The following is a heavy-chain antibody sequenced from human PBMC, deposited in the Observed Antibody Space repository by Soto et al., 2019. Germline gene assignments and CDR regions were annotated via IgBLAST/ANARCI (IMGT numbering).Heavy chain of an antibody. D-gene: IGHD2-15*01. J-gene: IGHJ6*02. Sequence: GASVKVSCKASGYTFTGYYMHWVRQAPGQGLEWMGWINPNSGGTNYAQKFQGWVTMTRDTSISTAYMELSRLRSDDTAVYYCARSSRCSGGSCYWGAYYYYGMDVWGQGTTVTVSS. CDR2: INPNSGGT. V-gene: IGHV1-2*04. CDR3: ARSSRCSGGSCYWGAYYYYGMDV. CDR1: GYTFTGYY.